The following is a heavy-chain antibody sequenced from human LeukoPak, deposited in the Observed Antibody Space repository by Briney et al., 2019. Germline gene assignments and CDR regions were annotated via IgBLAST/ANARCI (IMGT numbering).Heavy chain of an antibody. V-gene: IGHV4-34*01. D-gene: IGHD6-19*01. CDR2: INHSGST. CDR1: GGSFSGYY. CDR3: AREGPRYSSGWYRYFQH. Sequence: ETLSLTCAVYGGSFSGYYWSWIRQPPGKGLEWIGEINHSGSTNYNPSLKSRVTISVDTSKSQFSLKLSSVTAADTAVYYCAREGPRYSSGWYRYFQHWGQGTLVTVSS. J-gene: IGHJ1*01.